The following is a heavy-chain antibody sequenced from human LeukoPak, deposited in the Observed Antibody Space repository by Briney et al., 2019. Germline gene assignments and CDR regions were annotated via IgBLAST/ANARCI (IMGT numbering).Heavy chain of an antibody. D-gene: IGHD6-13*01. Sequence: KPSETLSLTCSVSGGSISSGSYYWSWIRQPAGKGLEWIGRIYSSGSTNYNPSLKSRVTISVDTSKNQFSLKLSSVTAADTAAYYCARAGLGIATKFDPWGQGTLVTVSS. CDR3: ARAGLGIATKFDP. CDR2: IYSSGST. J-gene: IGHJ5*02. V-gene: IGHV4-61*02. CDR1: GGSISSGSYY.